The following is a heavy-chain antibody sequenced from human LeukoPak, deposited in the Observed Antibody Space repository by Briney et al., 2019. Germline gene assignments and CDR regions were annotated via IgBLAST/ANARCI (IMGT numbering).Heavy chain of an antibody. CDR3: ARVGRYYDYVWGSYRYNYFDY. Sequence: SETLSLTCTVSGGSVSSSTYYWGWIRQPPGKGLEWIGEINHSGSTNYNPSLKSRVTISVDTSKNQFSLKLSSVTAADTAVYYCARVGRYYDYVWGSYRYNYFDYWGQGTLVTVSS. D-gene: IGHD3-16*02. CDR2: INHSGST. V-gene: IGHV4-39*07. J-gene: IGHJ4*02. CDR1: GGSVSSSTYY.